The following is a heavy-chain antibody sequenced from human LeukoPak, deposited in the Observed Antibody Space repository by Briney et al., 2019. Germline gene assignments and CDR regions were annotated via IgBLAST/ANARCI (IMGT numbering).Heavy chain of an antibody. CDR2: ISSSSSYI. Sequence: PGGSLRLSCAASGFTFSGYSMNWVRQAPGKGLEWVSSISSSSSYIYYADSVKGRFTISRDNAKNSLYLQMNSLRAEDTAVYYCAREYYYNSSGYGASRYWGRGTLVTVSS. CDR1: GFTFSGYS. D-gene: IGHD3-22*01. CDR3: AREYYYNSSGYGASRY. J-gene: IGHJ4*02. V-gene: IGHV3-21*01.